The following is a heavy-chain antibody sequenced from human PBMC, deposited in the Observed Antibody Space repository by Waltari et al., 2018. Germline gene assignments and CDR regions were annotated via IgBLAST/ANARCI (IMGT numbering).Heavy chain of an antibody. J-gene: IGHJ2*01. CDR3: ARGGCSSTSCYTPYWYFDL. V-gene: IGHV4-4*07. CDR2: IYTSGST. CDR1: GGSISSYY. Sequence: QVQLQESGPGLVKPSETLSLTCPASGGSISSYYWIWIRPPPGKGLEGIGRIYTSGSTNYNPSIKSRVTMSVDTSKNQFSLKLSSVTAADTAVYYCARGGCSSTSCYTPYWYFDLWGRGTLVTVSS. D-gene: IGHD2-2*02.